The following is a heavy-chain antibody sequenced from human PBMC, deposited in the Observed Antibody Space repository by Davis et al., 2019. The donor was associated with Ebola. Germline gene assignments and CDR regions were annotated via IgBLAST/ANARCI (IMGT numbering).Heavy chain of an antibody. D-gene: IGHD3-3*01. CDR2: INPSGGST. CDR1: GYTFTSYY. V-gene: IGHV1-46*01. CDR3: ARGGIPLEWLFSSSMYV. Sequence: ASVKVSCKASGYTFTSYYMHWVRQAPGQGLEWMGIINPSGGSTSYAQKFQGRVTMTRDTSTSTVYMELSSLRSEDTAVYYCARGGIPLEWLFSSSMYVWGQGTTVTVSS. J-gene: IGHJ6*02.